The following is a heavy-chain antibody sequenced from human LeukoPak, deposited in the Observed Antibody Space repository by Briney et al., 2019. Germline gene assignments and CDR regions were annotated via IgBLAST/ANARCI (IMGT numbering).Heavy chain of an antibody. V-gene: IGHV3-7*01. J-gene: IGHJ4*02. CDR2: INQDGSDR. CDR1: GFTVSSIY. CDR3: ARGRSSIDY. Sequence: PGGSLRLSCAASGFTVSSIYMSWVRQAPGKGLDWVANINQDGSDRYYVASVKGRFTISRDNANNSLYLQMNSLRAEDTAVYYCARGRSSIDYWGQGTLVTVSS.